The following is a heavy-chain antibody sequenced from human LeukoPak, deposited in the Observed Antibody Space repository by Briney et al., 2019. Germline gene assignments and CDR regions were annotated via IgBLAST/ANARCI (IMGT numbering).Heavy chain of an antibody. D-gene: IGHD3-10*01. V-gene: IGHV3-20*04. CDR1: GFTFDDYG. CDR3: ARRDNYYGSGNFDY. J-gene: IGHJ4*02. CDR2: INWNGGST. Sequence: GGSLRLSCAASGFTFDDYGMSWVRQAPGKGLEWVSGINWNGGSTGYADSVKGRFTISRDNAKNSLYLQMNSLRAEDTALYYCARRDNYYGSGNFDYWGQGTLVTVSP.